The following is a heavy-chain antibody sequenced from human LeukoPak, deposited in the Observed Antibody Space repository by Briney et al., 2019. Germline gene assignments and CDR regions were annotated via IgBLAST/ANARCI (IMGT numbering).Heavy chain of an antibody. CDR2: IYYSGST. Sequence: SETLSLTCTVSGGSISSYYWSWIRQPPGKGLEWIGYIYYSGSTNYNPSLKSRVTISVDTSKNQFSLKLSSVTAADTAVYYCARGCSSTSTKTYYMDVWGKGTTVIVSS. J-gene: IGHJ6*03. V-gene: IGHV4-59*01. CDR3: ARGCSSTSTKTYYMDV. CDR1: GGSISSYY. D-gene: IGHD2-2*01.